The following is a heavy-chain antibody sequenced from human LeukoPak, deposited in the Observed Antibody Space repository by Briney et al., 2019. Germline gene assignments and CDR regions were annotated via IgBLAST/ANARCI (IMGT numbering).Heavy chain of an antibody. J-gene: IGHJ4*02. Sequence: ASVKISCKVSGYTFTDYYMHWVQQAPGKGLEWMGLVDPEDGETIYAGKFQGRVTITADTSTDTAYTELSSLRSEDTAVYYCATDRDSGSYYAFDYWGQGTLVTVSS. CDR1: GYTFTDYY. D-gene: IGHD1-26*01. CDR2: VDPEDGET. CDR3: ATDRDSGSYYAFDY. V-gene: IGHV1-69-2*01.